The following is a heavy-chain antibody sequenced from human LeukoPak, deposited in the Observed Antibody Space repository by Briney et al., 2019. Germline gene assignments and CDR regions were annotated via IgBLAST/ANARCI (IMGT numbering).Heavy chain of an antibody. CDR2: IYYSGST. Sequence: SETLSLTCTASDGSLSRAVYYWSWIRHHPGKGLEWIGKIYYSGSTNYNPSLKSRVTISVDTSKNQFSLKLSSVTAADTAVYYCARCSGYDFEGVFDYWGQGTLVTVSS. V-gene: IGHV4-31*03. CDR1: DGSLSRAVYY. CDR3: ARCSGYDFEGVFDY. D-gene: IGHD5-12*01. J-gene: IGHJ4*02.